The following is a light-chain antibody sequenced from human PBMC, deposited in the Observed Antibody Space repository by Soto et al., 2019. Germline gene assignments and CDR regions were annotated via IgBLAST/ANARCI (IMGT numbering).Light chain of an antibody. CDR2: KAS. CDR3: KQYNILWT. V-gene: IGKV1-5*03. Sequence: DIQMTQSPSTLSASVGDRVTITCRASQSISSWLAWYQQKPGKAPKLLIYKASSLESGVPSRFSSSGSGTEFTLTNSSLQPDDFATYYCKQYNILWTFGQGTKVEIK. CDR1: QSISSW. J-gene: IGKJ1*01.